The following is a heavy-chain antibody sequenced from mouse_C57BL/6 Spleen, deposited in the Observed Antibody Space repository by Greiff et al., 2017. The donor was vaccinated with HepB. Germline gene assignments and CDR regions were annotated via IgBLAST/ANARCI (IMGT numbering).Heavy chain of an antibody. J-gene: IGHJ3*01. V-gene: IGHV1-82*01. CDR2: IYPGDGDT. Sequence: VMLVESGPELVKPGASVKISCKASGYAFSSSWMNWVKQRPGKGLEWIGRIYPGDGDTNYNRKFKGKATLTADKSSSTAYMQRSSLTSEDSAVYYCARDWDVPRFAYWGQGTLLTVSA. CDR1: GYAFSSSW. D-gene: IGHD4-1*01. CDR3: ARDWDVPRFAY.